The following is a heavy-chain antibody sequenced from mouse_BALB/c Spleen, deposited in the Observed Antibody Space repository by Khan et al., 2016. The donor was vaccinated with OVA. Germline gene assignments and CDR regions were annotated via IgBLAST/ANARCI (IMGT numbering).Heavy chain of an antibody. CDR1: GFTFSTYA. CDR2: VNSDGDYT. J-gene: IGHJ3*01. CDR3: ARSAYGNFAY. Sequence: EVELVESGGGLVKPGGSLKLSCAASGFTFSTYAMSWVRQTPERRLEWVATVNSDGDYTFYPDNVTGRFTISRDNAKNTLYLQMSSLRSEDTAIYYCARSAYGNFAYWGQGTLVTVSA. D-gene: IGHD2-1*01. V-gene: IGHV5-9-3*01.